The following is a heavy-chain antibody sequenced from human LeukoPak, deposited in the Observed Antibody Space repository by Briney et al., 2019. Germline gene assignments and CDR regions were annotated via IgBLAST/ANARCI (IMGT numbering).Heavy chain of an antibody. V-gene: IGHV3-74*01. CDR1: GFTFSSYW. J-gene: IGHJ3*02. CDR3: ARGPPYYDSSGYYYGGTAFDI. D-gene: IGHD3-22*01. Sequence: GGSLRLSCVVSGFTFSSYWMHWVRQAPGKGLVWVSRISSDESSTSSADSVKGRFTISRDSAKNTLYLQMNSLRAEDTAVYYCARGPPYYDSSGYYYGGTAFDIWGQGTMVTVSS. CDR2: ISSDESST.